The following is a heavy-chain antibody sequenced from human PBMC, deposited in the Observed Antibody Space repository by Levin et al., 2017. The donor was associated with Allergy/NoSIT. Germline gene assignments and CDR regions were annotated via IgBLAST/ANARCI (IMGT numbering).Heavy chain of an antibody. CDR1: GYTFTGYN. CDR3: ARSWVGRLVVTASYYFDY. D-gene: IGHD2-15*01. CDR2: INPYTADT. V-gene: IGHV1-2*02. J-gene: IGHJ4*02. Sequence: GESLKISCKASGYTFTGYNMHWVRQAPGQGLEWMGWINPYTADTNFAQKFQGRVTMTRDTSISTVYMELSRLRSDDTAVYYCARSWVGRLVVTASYYFDYWGQGTLVTVSS.